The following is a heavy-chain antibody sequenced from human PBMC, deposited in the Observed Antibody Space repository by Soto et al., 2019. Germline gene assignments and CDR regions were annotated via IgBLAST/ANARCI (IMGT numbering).Heavy chain of an antibody. CDR1: GGTFSSYA. D-gene: IGHD3-3*01. V-gene: IGHV1-69*13. Sequence: GASVKVSCKASGGTFSSYAISWVRQAPGQGPEWMGGIIPIFGTANYAQKFQGRVTITADESTSTAYMELSSLRSEDTAVYYCARGVVPDFWSGYESGNWFDPWGQGTLVTVSS. J-gene: IGHJ5*02. CDR2: IIPIFGTA. CDR3: ARGVVPDFWSGYESGNWFDP.